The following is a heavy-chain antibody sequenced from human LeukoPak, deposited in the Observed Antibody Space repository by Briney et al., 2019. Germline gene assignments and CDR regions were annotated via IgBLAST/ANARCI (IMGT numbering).Heavy chain of an antibody. CDR3: ARASESGWREFDY. J-gene: IGHJ4*02. CDR1: AYTFTSYG. D-gene: IGHD6-19*01. CDR2: ISAYNGNT. V-gene: IGHV1-18*01. Sequence: ASVKVSCKASAYTFTSYGISWVPQAPGQGRKWMGWISAYNGNTNYAQKFQGRVTMTTDTSTSTAYMELRSLRSDDTAVYYCARASESGWREFDYWGQGTLVTVSS.